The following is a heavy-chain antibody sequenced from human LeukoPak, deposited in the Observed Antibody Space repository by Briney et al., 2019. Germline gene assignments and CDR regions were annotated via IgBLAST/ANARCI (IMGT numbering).Heavy chain of an antibody. D-gene: IGHD5-18*01. CDR1: GFTFSSYW. J-gene: IGHJ4*02. Sequence: PGGSLRLSCAASGFTFSSYWMSWLRQAPGKGLEWVANIKQDGSEKYYVDSVKGRFTISRDNDKNSLYLQMNSLRAEDTAVYYCEREDTAMPDYWGQGTLVTVSS. CDR3: EREDTAMPDY. CDR2: IKQDGSEK. V-gene: IGHV3-7*01.